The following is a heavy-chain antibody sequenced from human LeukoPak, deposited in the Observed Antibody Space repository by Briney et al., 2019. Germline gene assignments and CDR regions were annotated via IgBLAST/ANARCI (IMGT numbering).Heavy chain of an antibody. CDR3: VRDRPSYYDSSVYYRENFDF. V-gene: IGHV1-2*02. Sequence: ASVKVSCKASGYAFTGYYLHWVRQAPGQGLEWMGWINPNSGGTNYAQKFQGRVTITRDTSISTAYMELSRLRSDDTAVYYCVRDRPSYYDSSVYYRENFDFWGQGTLVTVSS. CDR1: GYAFTGYY. J-gene: IGHJ4*02. CDR2: INPNSGGT. D-gene: IGHD3-22*01.